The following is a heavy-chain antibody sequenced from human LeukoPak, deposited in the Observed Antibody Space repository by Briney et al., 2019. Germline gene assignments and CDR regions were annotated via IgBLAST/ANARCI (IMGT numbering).Heavy chain of an antibody. CDR1: GFTFSSYE. CDR3: ARGGTAKLIDYYDSSDYYSPFDY. D-gene: IGHD3-22*01. CDR2: ISSSGSTI. J-gene: IGHJ4*02. V-gene: IGHV3-48*03. Sequence: GGSLRLSCAASGFTFSSYEMNWVRQAPGKGLEWVSYISSSGSTIYYADSVKGRFTISRDNAKNSLYLQMNSLRAEDTVVYYCARGGTAKLIDYYDSSDYYSPFDYWGQGTLVTVSS.